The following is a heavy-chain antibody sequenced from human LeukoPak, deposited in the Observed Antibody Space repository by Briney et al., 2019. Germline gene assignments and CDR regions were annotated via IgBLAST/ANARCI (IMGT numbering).Heavy chain of an antibody. D-gene: IGHD3-10*01. J-gene: IGHJ6*02. Sequence: GGSLRLSCAASGFTFSTYAMHWVRQAPGKGLEWVAFIRYDGSNKYYADSVKGRFTISRDNSKNTLYLQMNSLRAEDTAVYYCARDQWGVATITGMDVWGQGTTVTVSS. V-gene: IGHV3-30*02. CDR3: ARDQWGVATITGMDV. CDR1: GFTFSTYA. CDR2: IRYDGSNK.